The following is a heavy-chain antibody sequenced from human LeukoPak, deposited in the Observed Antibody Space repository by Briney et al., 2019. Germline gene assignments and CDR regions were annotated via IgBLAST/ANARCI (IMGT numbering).Heavy chain of an antibody. D-gene: IGHD3-22*01. J-gene: IGHJ4*02. CDR3: ARDKYYDRYFDS. Sequence: PGGPLRLSCVASGFTFNSNWMSWVRQAPGKGLEWVANIKQDGSEKYYVDSVKGRFTISRDNAKNSLSLQMNSLRAEDTAVYYCARDKYYDRYFDSWGQGTLVTVSS. CDR1: GFTFNSNW. CDR2: IKQDGSEK. V-gene: IGHV3-7*01.